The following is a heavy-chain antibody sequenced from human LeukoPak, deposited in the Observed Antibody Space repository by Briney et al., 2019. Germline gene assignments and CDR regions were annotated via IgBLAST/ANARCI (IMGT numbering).Heavy chain of an antibody. CDR2: INHSGST. Sequence: SETLSLTCAVYGGSFSGYYWSWIHQPPGKGLEWIGEINHSGSTNYNPSLKSRVTISVDTSKNQFSLKLSSVTAADTAVYYCATLAPISTIGVAGTGRDYWGQGTLVTVSS. J-gene: IGHJ4*02. V-gene: IGHV4-34*01. D-gene: IGHD6-19*01. CDR1: GGSFSGYY. CDR3: ATLAPISTIGVAGTGRDY.